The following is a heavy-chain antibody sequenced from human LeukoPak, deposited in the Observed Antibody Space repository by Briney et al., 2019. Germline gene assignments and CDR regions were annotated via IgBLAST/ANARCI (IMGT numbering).Heavy chain of an antibody. CDR3: ARMRKRGWSMMWELPPNFDI. CDR1: AFTFSNYE. J-gene: IGHJ3*02. V-gene: IGHV3-48*03. D-gene: IGHD1-26*01. Sequence: PGGSLRLSCAASAFTFSNYEMNWVRQAPGKGLEWVSYISNSGSTIYYADSVKGRFTISRDNAKNSLYLQMNSLRAEDTAVYYCARMRKRGWSMMWELPPNFDIWGQGTMVTVSS. CDR2: ISNSGSTI.